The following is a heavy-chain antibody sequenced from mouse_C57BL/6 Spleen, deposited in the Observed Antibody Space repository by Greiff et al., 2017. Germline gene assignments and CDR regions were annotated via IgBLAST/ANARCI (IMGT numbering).Heavy chain of an antibody. CDR3: DKVGFSGAMDY. CDR1: GFSLTSYG. Sequence: QVQLKESGPGLVQPSPSLSITCKVSGFSLTSYGVHWVRQPPGKGLEWLGVIWSGGSTDYNAAFRSRLGISKDNANSQVFFKMNSLQADDTAVYYCDKVGFSGAMDYWGQGTSVTVSS. V-gene: IGHV2-4*01. CDR2: IWSGGST. J-gene: IGHJ4*01.